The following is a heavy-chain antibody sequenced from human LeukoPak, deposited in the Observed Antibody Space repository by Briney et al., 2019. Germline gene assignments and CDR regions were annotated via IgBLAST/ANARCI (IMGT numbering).Heavy chain of an antibody. Sequence: GESLKISCKCSGYSFSGYWIAWVRQMPGEGLEWMRAIYPDDSSTKYSPSLQGQVTISADRSISTAYLQWSSLKASDTAIYYCARRVYGSESFYYFDYWGQATLVTVSS. CDR2: IYPDDSST. D-gene: IGHD3-10*01. CDR1: GYSFSGYW. CDR3: ARRVYGSESFYYFDY. V-gene: IGHV5-51*01. J-gene: IGHJ4*02.